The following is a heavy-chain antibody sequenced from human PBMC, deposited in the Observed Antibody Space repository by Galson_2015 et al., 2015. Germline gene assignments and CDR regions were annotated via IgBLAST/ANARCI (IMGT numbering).Heavy chain of an antibody. D-gene: IGHD6-13*01. CDR1: GFTFSSYA. CDR2: ISYDGSNK. Sequence: SLRLSCAASGFTFSSYAMHWVRQAPGKGLEWVAVISYDGSNKYYADSVKGRFTISRDNSKNTLYLQMNSLRAEDTAVYYCARDPIAAAGNRYPIPDYYYYGMDVWGQGTTVTVSS. CDR3: ARDPIAAAGNRYPIPDYYYYGMDV. J-gene: IGHJ6*02. V-gene: IGHV3-30-3*01.